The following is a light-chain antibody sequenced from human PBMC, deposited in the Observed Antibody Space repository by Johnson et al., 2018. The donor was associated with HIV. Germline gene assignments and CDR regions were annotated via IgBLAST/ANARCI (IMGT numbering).Light chain of an antibody. CDR3: GTWDSSLMSFYV. V-gene: IGLV1-51*01. CDR2: DNN. Sequence: QSALTQPPSVSAAPGQKVTISCSGSSSNIGNNYVSWYQQLPGTAPKLLIYDNNKRPSGIPDRFSGSKSGTSATLGITGLPTGDEADYYCGTWDSSLMSFYVFGTGTKVAVL. CDR1: SSNIGNNY. J-gene: IGLJ1*01.